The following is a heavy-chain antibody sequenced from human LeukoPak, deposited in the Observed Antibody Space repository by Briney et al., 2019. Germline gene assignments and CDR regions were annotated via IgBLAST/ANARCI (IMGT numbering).Heavy chain of an antibody. Sequence: TGGSLRLSCAASRFTFSSYGMHWVRQAPGKGLEWVAFIRYDGDNKYYADSVKGRFTISRDNSKNTLYLQMKSLRAEDTAVYYCAKDLRSLEWLHVYFDYWGQGTLVTVSS. V-gene: IGHV3-30*02. CDR1: RFTFSSYG. CDR2: IRYDGDNK. J-gene: IGHJ4*02. CDR3: AKDLRSLEWLHVYFDY. D-gene: IGHD3-3*01.